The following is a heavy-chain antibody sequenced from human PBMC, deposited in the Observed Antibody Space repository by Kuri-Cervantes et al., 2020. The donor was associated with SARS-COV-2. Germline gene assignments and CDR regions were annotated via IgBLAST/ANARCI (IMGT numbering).Heavy chain of an antibody. CDR1: GGSIGSSHY. CDR2: IRNGGST. J-gene: IGHJ4*02. V-gene: IGHV4-39*01. Sequence: LSCTVSGGSIGSSHYWGWIRQPPGKGLEWIGSIRNGGSTYFNPSLKSRVSISVDTSKNHVSLRLTSVTAADTAVYFCARLEWRYDYWGQGTLVTVSS. D-gene: IGHD5-12*01. CDR3: ARLEWRYDY.